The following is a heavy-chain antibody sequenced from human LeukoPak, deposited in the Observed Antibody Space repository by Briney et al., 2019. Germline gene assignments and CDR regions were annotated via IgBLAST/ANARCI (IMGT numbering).Heavy chain of an antibody. CDR3: ARDGYTAIYYYGMDV. CDR1: GYTFTGYY. V-gene: IGHV1-2*02. J-gene: IGHJ6*02. D-gene: IGHD5-18*01. Sequence: ASVKVSCKASGYTFTGYYMHWVRQAPAQGLEWMGWINPNSGGTNYAQKFQGRVTMTRDTSISTAYMELSRLRSDDTAVYYCARDGYTAIYYYGMDVWGQGTTVTVSS. CDR2: INPNSGGT.